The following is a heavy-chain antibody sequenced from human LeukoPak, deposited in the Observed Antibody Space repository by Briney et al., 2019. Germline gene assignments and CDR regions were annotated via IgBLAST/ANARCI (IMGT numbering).Heavy chain of an antibody. D-gene: IGHD1-26*01. CDR1: GFTFSSYS. V-gene: IGHV3-48*01. Sequence: GGSLRLSCAASGFTFSSYSMNWVRQAPGKGLEWASYITSSSSIIYYSDSVKGRFTISRDDAKSSLYLQMNSLRAEDTAVYYCARRQGRRGIVGPTILKGAFDIWGQGTKVTVSS. CDR2: ITSSSSII. CDR3: ARRQGRRGIVGPTILKGAFDI. J-gene: IGHJ3*02.